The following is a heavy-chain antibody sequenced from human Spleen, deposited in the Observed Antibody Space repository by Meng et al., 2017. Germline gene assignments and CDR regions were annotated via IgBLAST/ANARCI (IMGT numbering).Heavy chain of an antibody. CDR1: GFTFSSYE. CDR2: ISSSGSTI. V-gene: IGHV3-48*03. J-gene: IGHJ6*02. Sequence: GESLKISCAASGFTFSSYEINWVRQAPGKGLEWVSYISSSGSTIYYEDSVKGRFTISRDNAKNSLYLQMNSLRAEDTAVYYCARDIIMLRGYYYYGMDVWGQGTTVTVSS. D-gene: IGHD3-10*01. CDR3: ARDIIMLRGYYYYGMDV.